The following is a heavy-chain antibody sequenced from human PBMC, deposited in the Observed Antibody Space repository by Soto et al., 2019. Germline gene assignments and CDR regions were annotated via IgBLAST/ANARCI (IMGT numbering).Heavy chain of an antibody. CDR2: MNPNSRNT. Sequence: GASVKVSCKASGYTFTSYDINWVRQATGQGLEWMGWMNPNSRNTGYAQKFQGRVTMTRNTSISTAYMELSSLRSEDTAVYYCLITTVRGVMGYFDYWGQGTLVTVSS. J-gene: IGHJ4*02. CDR3: LITTVRGVMGYFDY. CDR1: GYTFTSYD. D-gene: IGHD3-10*01. V-gene: IGHV1-8*01.